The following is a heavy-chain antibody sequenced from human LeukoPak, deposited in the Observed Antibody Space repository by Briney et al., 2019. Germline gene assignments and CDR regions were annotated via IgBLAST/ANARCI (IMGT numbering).Heavy chain of an antibody. Sequence: SETLSLTCTVSGGSLSSSSYYWGWLRQPPGKGLEWVGSIYYSGSTYYNPSLKSRVTISVDTSKNQFSLKLSSVTAADTAVYYCARDAYYYDSSGYYEQFDYWGQGTLVTVSS. CDR2: IYYSGST. V-gene: IGHV4-39*02. D-gene: IGHD3-22*01. CDR3: ARDAYYYDSSGYYEQFDY. CDR1: GGSLSSSSYY. J-gene: IGHJ4*02.